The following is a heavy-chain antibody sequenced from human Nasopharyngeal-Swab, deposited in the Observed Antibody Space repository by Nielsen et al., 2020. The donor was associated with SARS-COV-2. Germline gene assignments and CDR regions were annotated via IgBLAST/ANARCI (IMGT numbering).Heavy chain of an antibody. CDR3: ARGPGAL. CDR2: IYYSGST. J-gene: IGHJ4*02. CDR1: GCSISSSRYY. Sequence: SETLSPPCTLSGCSISSSRYYWGWIRQPPGKGLEWIGSIYYSGSTYYNPSLKSRVTISVDTSKNQFSLKLSSVTAADTAVYYCARGPGALWGQGTLVTVSS. V-gene: IGHV4-39*07. D-gene: IGHD1-26*01.